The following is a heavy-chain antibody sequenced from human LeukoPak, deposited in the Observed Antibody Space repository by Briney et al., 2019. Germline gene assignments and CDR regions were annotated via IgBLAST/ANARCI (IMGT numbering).Heavy chain of an antibody. J-gene: IGHJ4*02. CDR2: IYTSGST. D-gene: IGHD5-18*01. CDR3: ARHGYGYNFDY. Sequence: PSETLSLTCTVSGGSISSGRYYWSWIRQPAGKGLEWIGRIYTSGSTNYNPSLKSRVTISVDTSKNQFSLKLSSVTAADTAVYYCARHGYGYNFDYWGQGTLVTVSS. CDR1: GGSISSGRYY. V-gene: IGHV4-61*02.